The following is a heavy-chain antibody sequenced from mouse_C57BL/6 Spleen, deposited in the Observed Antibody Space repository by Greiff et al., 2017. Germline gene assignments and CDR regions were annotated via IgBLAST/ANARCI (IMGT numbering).Heavy chain of an antibody. J-gene: IGHJ2*01. CDR1: GYTFTDYE. D-gene: IGHD1-1*01. CDR2: IDPETGGT. CDR3: TRFTTVYYFDY. Sequence: QVQLQQSGAELVRPGASVTLSCKASGYTFTDYEMHWVKQTPVHGLEWIGAIDPETGGTAYNQKFKGKAILTADKSSSTAYMELRSLTSEESAVYYCTRFTTVYYFDYWGQGITLTVSS. V-gene: IGHV1-15*01.